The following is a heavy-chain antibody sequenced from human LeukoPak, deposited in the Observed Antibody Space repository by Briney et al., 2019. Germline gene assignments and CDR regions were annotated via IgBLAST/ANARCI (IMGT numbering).Heavy chain of an antibody. CDR3: ARGYNWNYFTFDY. J-gene: IGHJ4*02. Sequence: PSETLSLTCAVSGGSISSGDYSWNWIRQPPGKGLEWIGYIYYSGSTYYNPSLKSRVTISVDTSKNQFSLKLSSVTAADTAVYYCARGYNWNYFTFDYWGQGTLVTVSS. V-gene: IGHV4-30-4*07. CDR1: GGSISSGDYS. D-gene: IGHD1-7*01. CDR2: IYYSGST.